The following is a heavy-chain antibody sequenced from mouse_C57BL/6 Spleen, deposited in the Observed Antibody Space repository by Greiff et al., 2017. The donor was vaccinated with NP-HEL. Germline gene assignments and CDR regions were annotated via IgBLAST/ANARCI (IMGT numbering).Heavy chain of an antibody. D-gene: IGHD2-4*01. V-gene: IGHV14-3*01. J-gene: IGHJ3*01. Sequence: ELQLQQSVAELVRPGASVKLSCTASGFNIKNTYMHWVKQRPEQGLEWIGRIDPANSNTKYAPKFQGKATMTADQYSNTAYLQLSSLTSEDTAIYYWANEDDFDGGFAYWGQGTLVTVSA. CDR3: ANEDDFDGGFAY. CDR1: GFNIKNTY. CDR2: IDPANSNT.